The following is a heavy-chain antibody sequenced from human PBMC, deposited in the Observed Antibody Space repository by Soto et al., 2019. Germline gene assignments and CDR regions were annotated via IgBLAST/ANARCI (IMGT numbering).Heavy chain of an antibody. CDR3: ARSLSCGSTSCWGAFDI. CDR1: GFIFSSYE. D-gene: IGHD2-2*01. CDR2: ISGSGGAT. V-gene: IGHV3-48*03. Sequence: EVQLVESGGGLVQPGGSLRLSCAASGFIFSSYEMNWVRQAPGKGLEWVSYISGSGGATHYADSVQGRFTISRDNAKNSLYLQVNSLRAEDTAIYYCARSLSCGSTSCWGAFDIWGQGTMVTVSS. J-gene: IGHJ3*02.